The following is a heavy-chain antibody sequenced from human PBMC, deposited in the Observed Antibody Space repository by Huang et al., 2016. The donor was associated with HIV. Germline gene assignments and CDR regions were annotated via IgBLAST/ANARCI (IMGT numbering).Heavy chain of an antibody. CDR3: ARDRKYDNAWYWFDP. J-gene: IGHJ5*02. Sequence: QVQLVQSGAEVKKPGSSVRVSCEASGGTFSSYAINWVRQAPGQGLEWRGGIIPIFGTPNYAQKFKGRVTITADESTSTAYMELSSLRSDDTAVYYCARDRKYDNAWYWFDPWGQGTLVTVSS. V-gene: IGHV1-69*01. D-gene: IGHD1-1*01. CDR2: IIPIFGTP. CDR1: GGTFSSYA.